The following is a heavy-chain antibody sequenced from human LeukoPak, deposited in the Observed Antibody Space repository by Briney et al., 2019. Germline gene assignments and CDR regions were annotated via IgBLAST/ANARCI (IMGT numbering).Heavy chain of an antibody. Sequence: ASVKVSCKVSGYTFTDYYMHWVQQAPGKGLEWMGLVDPEDGETIYAEKFQGRVTITADTSTDTAYMELSSLRSEDTAVYYCANGIGGYYGTGSANWFDPWGQGTLVTVSS. V-gene: IGHV1-69-2*01. J-gene: IGHJ5*02. CDR2: VDPEDGET. CDR3: ANGIGGYYGTGSANWFDP. D-gene: IGHD3-10*01. CDR1: GYTFTDYY.